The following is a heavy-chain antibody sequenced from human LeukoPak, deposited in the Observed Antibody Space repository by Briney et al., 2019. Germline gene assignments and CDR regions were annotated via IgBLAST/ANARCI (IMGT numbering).Heavy chain of an antibody. CDR1: GGSISSGDYY. CDR3: ARDTVDTAMVQH. V-gene: IGHV4-30-4*08. J-gene: IGHJ1*01. Sequence: SQTLSLTCTVSGGSISSGDYYWRWIRQPPGKGLEWIGYIYYSGSTYYNPSRKSRVSISLDTSKNQFSLKLSSVTAADTAVYYCARDTVDTAMVQHWGQGTLVTVSS. CDR2: IYYSGST. D-gene: IGHD5-18*01.